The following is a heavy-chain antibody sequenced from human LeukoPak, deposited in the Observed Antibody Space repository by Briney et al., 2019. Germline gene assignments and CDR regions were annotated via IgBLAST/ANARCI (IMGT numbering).Heavy chain of an antibody. J-gene: IGHJ4*02. D-gene: IGHD3-10*01. CDR1: GGSISSYY. CDR2: IYYSGST. CDR3: ARSPSGSYYYGSGSYPGLYYFDY. V-gene: IGHV4-59*01. Sequence: PSETLSLTCTVSGGSISSYYWSWIRQPPGKGLEWIGYIYYSGSTNYNPSLKSRVTISVDTSKNQCSLKLSSVTAADTAVYYCARSPSGSYYYGSGSYPGLYYFDYWGQGTLVTVSS.